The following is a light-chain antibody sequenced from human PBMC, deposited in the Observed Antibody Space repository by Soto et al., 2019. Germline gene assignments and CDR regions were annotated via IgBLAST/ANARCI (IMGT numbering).Light chain of an antibody. J-gene: IGKJ1*01. Sequence: DIQMTQSPSSLSASVGDRVTITCRASQGISNYLAWYQQQPGKVPKLLIYVASTLQSGVPSRFSGRRSGNDFTLTISSLQPEDAATSYCQQHNSAPWTFGQGTKVEIK. V-gene: IGKV1-27*01. CDR2: VAS. CDR3: QQHNSAPWT. CDR1: QGISNY.